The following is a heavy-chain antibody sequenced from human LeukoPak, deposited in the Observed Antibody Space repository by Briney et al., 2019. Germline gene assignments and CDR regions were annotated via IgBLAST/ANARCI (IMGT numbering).Heavy chain of an antibody. V-gene: IGHV3-66*02. Sequence: QPGGSLRLSCAASGFSVSNNYMSWVRQAPGKGLEWVSVIYSGGDTYYADSVKGRFTISRDKSKNTLYLQMNSLRDEDTAVYYCVRDIWDYEGGQGTLVTVSS. J-gene: IGHJ4*02. CDR3: VRDIWDYE. CDR1: GFSVSNNY. CDR2: IYSGGDT. D-gene: IGHD1-7*01.